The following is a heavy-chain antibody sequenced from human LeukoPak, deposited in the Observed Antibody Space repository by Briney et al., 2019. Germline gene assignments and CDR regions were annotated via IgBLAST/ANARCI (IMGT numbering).Heavy chain of an antibody. Sequence: PGRSLRLSCAASGFTFSSYSMNWVRQAPGKGLEWVSSISSSSSYIYYADSVKGRFTISRDNAKNSLYLQMNSLRAEDTAVYYCARAWDPSYDAFDIWGQGTMVTVSS. D-gene: IGHD1-26*01. J-gene: IGHJ3*02. CDR2: ISSSSSYI. V-gene: IGHV3-21*01. CDR3: ARAWDPSYDAFDI. CDR1: GFTFSSYS.